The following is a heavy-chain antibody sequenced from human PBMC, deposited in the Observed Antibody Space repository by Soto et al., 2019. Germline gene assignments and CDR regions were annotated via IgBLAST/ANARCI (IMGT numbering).Heavy chain of an antibody. V-gene: IGHV2-5*02. CDR2: IYWDDDK. CDR1: GFSLTTSGVG. CDR3: ARTVAATPLILDS. J-gene: IGHJ4*02. D-gene: IGHD4-4*01. Sequence: QITLKESGPALVKPTQTLTLTCTFSGFSLTTSGVGVDWIRQSPGKALEWLARIYWDDDKRYSPSLKRRLSSTKDTSKNQVVLAMTNMDPVDTATYYCARTVAATPLILDSWGQGTLVTVSS.